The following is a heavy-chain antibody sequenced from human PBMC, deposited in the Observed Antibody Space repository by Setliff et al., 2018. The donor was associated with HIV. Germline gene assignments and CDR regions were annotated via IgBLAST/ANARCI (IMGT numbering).Heavy chain of an antibody. J-gene: IGHJ6*02. V-gene: IGHV4-59*01. CDR3: ARSRTSSGYYGVTGYGMDV. CDR1: GGSISSDY. D-gene: IGHD3-22*01. Sequence: PSETLSLTCTVSGGSISSDYWSWIRQPPGKGLEWIGYIYYSGSTNYNPSLKSRVTISVATSKNQFSLKLNSVTTADTAVYYCARSRTSSGYYGVTGYGMDVWGHGTTVTVSS. CDR2: IYYSGST.